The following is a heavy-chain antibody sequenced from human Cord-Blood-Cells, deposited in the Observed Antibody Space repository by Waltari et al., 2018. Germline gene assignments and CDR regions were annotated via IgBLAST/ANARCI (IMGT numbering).Heavy chain of an antibody. D-gene: IGHD1-26*01. CDR2: IYPGDSDT. V-gene: IGHV5-51*01. J-gene: IGHJ5*02. CDR3: ARLRVGATATEIPPRFDP. Sequence: EVQLVQSGAEVKKPGESLKISCKGSGYSFTSYWIGWVRQMPGKGLEWMGIIYPGDSDTRYSPSFQGQVTISAAKSISTAYLQWSSLKASDTAMYYCARLRVGATATEIPPRFDPWGQGTLVTVSS. CDR1: GYSFTSYW.